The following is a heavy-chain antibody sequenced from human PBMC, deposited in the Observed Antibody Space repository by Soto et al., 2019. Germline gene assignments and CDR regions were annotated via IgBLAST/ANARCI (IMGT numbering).Heavy chain of an antibody. V-gene: IGHV1-58*01. J-gene: IGHJ6*02. Sequence: SVKACWKAPGVAFTSSAVQWVRQARGQRLEWIGWVVVGSGNTNYAQKFQERVTITTDMSTSTAYMELSSLRSEDTAVYYCAAAPHPRITIVGVVPADHYGMDVWGQGTTVTVSS. CDR3: AAAPHPRITIVGVVPADHYGMDV. D-gene: IGHD3-3*01. CDR2: VVVGSGNT. CDR1: GVAFTSSA.